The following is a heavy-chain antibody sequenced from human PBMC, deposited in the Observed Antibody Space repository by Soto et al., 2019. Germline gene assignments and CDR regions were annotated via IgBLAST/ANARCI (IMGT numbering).Heavy chain of an antibody. CDR2: IYHSGST. D-gene: IGHD3-3*01. Sequence: SETLSLTCTVSCGSVSIGIHYWSWIRQPPGKGLEWIAYIYHSGSTDYNPSLKSRVSISVALSKNQFSLRLDSVTAADTAVYYCARYAGRDDFWSGYYQSFDYWGQGTLVTVS. V-gene: IGHV4-61*01. J-gene: IGHJ4*02. CDR3: ARYAGRDDFWSGYYQSFDY. CDR1: CGSVSIGIHY.